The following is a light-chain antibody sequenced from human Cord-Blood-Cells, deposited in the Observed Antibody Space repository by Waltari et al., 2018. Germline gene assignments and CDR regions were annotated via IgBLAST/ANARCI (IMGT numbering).Light chain of an antibody. Sequence: EIVMTQSPATLSVSPGERATLSCRASQSVSSNLAWYQQKPGQAPRLLIYGASTRATGIPARFSGSGSGTEFTLTISSLQSEDFAVYYCQQYNNWTWTFGQATKVEIK. J-gene: IGKJ1*01. V-gene: IGKV3-15*01. CDR1: QSVSSN. CDR2: GAS. CDR3: QQYNNWTWT.